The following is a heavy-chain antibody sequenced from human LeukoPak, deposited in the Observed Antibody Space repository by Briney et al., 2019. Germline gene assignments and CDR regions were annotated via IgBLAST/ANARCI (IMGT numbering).Heavy chain of an antibody. V-gene: IGHV4-30-2*01. D-gene: IGHD3-3*01. Sequence: SETLSLTCAVSGGSISSGGYSWSWIRQPPGKGLEWIGYIYHSGSTYYNPSLKSRVTISVDRSKNQFSLKLSSVTAADTAVYYCARGHYDLWSGYAPTGWFDPWGQGTLVTVSS. CDR3: ARGHYDLWSGYAPTGWFDP. CDR1: GGSISSGGYS. CDR2: IYHSGST. J-gene: IGHJ5*02.